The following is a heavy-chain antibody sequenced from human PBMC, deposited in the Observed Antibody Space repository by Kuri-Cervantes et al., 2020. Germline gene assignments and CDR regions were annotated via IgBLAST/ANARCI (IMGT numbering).Heavy chain of an antibody. CDR3: ARGNSFDY. J-gene: IGHJ4*02. CDR1: GGSISSGDYY. V-gene: IGHV4-30-4*01. CDR2: IYYSGST. Sequence: SCTVPGGSISSGDYYWSWIRQPPGKGLEWIGYIYYSGSTYYNPSLKSRVTISVDTSKNQFSLKLSSVTAADTAVYYCARGNSFDYWGQGTLVTVSS.